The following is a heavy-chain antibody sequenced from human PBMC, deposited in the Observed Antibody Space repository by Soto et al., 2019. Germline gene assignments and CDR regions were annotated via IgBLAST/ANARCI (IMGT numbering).Heavy chain of an antibody. J-gene: IGHJ4*02. CDR3: XXXXXXXXDYFDF. V-gene: IGHV3-11*05. CDR2: ISSSTSHT. Sequence: QVQLVESGGGLVKPGGSLRLSCAVSGFTFSDYYMTWIRQAPGKGLEWVSYISSSTSHTNYADSVKGRFTISRDNAKNSLFLQMNSLRAEDTAVXXXXXXXXXXXDYFDFWGQGTLVTVSS. CDR1: GFTFSDYY.